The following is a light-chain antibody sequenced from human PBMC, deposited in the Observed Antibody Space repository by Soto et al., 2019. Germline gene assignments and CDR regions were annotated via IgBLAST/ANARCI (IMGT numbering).Light chain of an antibody. CDR3: QHYNNWPPGRT. V-gene: IGKV3-15*01. Sequence: EIVMTQSPATLSVPPGERATLSYRASQSVSSNLAWYQQKPGQAPRLLIYAASTRATGIPARFSGSGSGTEFTLTISSLQSEDFAVYYCQHYNNWPPGRTFGQGTKVDIK. J-gene: IGKJ1*01. CDR2: AAS. CDR1: QSVSSN.